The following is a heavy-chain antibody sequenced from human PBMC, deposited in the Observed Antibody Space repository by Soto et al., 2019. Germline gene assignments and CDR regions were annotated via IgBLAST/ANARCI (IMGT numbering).Heavy chain of an antibody. J-gene: IGHJ6*02. CDR1: GYTFTGYY. V-gene: IGHV1-2*02. Sequence: ASVKVSCKASGYTFTGYYIHWVRQAPGQGLEWMGWINPNSGGTNYAQKFQGRVTMTRDTSISTAYMELSRLRSDDTAVYYCARTRTYYDFWRGSRYGMDVWGQGSKVTV. CDR3: ARTRTYYDFWRGSRYGMDV. CDR2: INPNSGGT. D-gene: IGHD3-3*01.